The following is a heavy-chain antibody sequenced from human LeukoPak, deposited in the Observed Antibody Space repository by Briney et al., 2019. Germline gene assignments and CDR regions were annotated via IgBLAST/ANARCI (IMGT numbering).Heavy chain of an antibody. CDR1: GFTFDDYG. D-gene: IGHD2-8*01. Sequence: GGSLRLSCEASGFTFDDYGMSWVRQLPGKGLEWVSGINKNGDSTDYAGSVKGRFTISRDNAKNSHFLQMNSLRVEDTALYYCARGFRNGPFDCWGQGTLVTVSS. CDR2: INKNGDST. CDR3: ARGFRNGPFDC. V-gene: IGHV3-20*04. J-gene: IGHJ4*02.